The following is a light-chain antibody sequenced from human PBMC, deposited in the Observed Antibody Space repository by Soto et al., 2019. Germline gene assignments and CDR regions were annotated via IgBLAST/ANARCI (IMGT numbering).Light chain of an antibody. CDR2: DAS. CDR1: QSVSSY. V-gene: IGKV3-11*01. J-gene: IGKJ4*01. Sequence: EIVLTQSPATLSLSPGERATLSCRASQSVSSYLAWYQQKPGQAPRLLIYDASNRATGITARFSGSGSGTDFTLTISSLVPEDFAVYYCQQRSNWPLSLTFGGGTKVEIK. CDR3: QQRSNWPLSLT.